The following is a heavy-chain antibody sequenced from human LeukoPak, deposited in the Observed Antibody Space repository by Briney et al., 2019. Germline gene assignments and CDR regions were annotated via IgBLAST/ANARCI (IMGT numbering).Heavy chain of an antibody. CDR3: ARDQNYYGSGSYYNPWFDP. J-gene: IGHJ5*02. V-gene: IGHV3-21*01. CDR2: ISSSSSYI. CDR1: GFTFSSYA. D-gene: IGHD3-10*01. Sequence: GRSLRLSCAASGFTFSSYAMHWVRQAPGKGLEWVSSISSSSSYIYYADSVKGRFTISRDNAKNSLYLQMNSLRAEDTAVYYCARDQNYYGSGSYYNPWFDPWGQGTLVTVSS.